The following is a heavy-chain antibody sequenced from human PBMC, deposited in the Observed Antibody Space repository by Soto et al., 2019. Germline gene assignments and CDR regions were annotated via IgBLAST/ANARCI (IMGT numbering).Heavy chain of an antibody. Sequence: EVQLVQSGAEVNKPGESLKISCKGSGYSFTSYWIGWVRQMPGKGLEWMGIIYPGDSDTRYSPSFQGQVTISADKSISTAYLQWSSLKASDTAVYYCARAMVRGKNYYGVDVWGQGTTVIVSS. J-gene: IGHJ6*02. CDR2: IYPGDSDT. CDR3: ARAMVRGKNYYGVDV. CDR1: GYSFTSYW. D-gene: IGHD3-10*01. V-gene: IGHV5-51*03.